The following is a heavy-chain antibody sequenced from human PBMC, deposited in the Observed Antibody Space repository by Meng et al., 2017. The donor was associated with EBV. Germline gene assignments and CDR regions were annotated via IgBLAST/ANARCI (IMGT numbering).Heavy chain of an antibody. D-gene: IGHD2-8*01. CDR1: GLALRGYS. V-gene: IGHV3-21*01. CDR3: ARDRTSNRFDY. CDR2: ISSNSIDI. Sequence: EVQREGSGGCLVKPGEALRSSCAASGLALRGYSMNWVRLAPGKGLDGVSSISSNSIDIYYADLVKGRFTISRDNAKNSLFLQMNSLRAEDTAVYYCARDRTSNRFDYWGQGTLVTVSS. J-gene: IGHJ4*02.